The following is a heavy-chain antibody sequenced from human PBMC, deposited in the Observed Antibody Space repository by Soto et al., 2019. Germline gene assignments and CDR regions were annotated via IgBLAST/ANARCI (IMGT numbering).Heavy chain of an antibody. D-gene: IGHD6-19*01. V-gene: IGHV3-23*01. J-gene: IGHJ4*02. Sequence: EVQLLESGGGLVQPGGSLRLSCAASGFTFSGYAMSWVRQAPGKGLEWVSAISGSGGSTYYADSVKGRFTISRDNSKNTLYLQMNSLRAEDTAIYHCAKPTSGWYGGGLDYWGQGTLVTVSS. CDR1: GFTFSGYA. CDR3: AKPTSGWYGGGLDY. CDR2: ISGSGGST.